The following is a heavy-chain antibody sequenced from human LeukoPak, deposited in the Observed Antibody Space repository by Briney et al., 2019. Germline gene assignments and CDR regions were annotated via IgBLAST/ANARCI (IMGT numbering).Heavy chain of an antibody. D-gene: IGHD5-12*01. CDR2: ISGSGGST. Sequence: PGGSLGLSCAASGFTVSSNYMSWVRQAPGKGLEWVSAISGSGGSTYYADSVKGRFTISRDNSKNTLYLQMNSLRAEDTAVYYCAKAQERGYSGYDSHMDVWGKGTTVTVSS. CDR3: AKAQERGYSGYDSHMDV. CDR1: GFTVSSNY. V-gene: IGHV3-23*01. J-gene: IGHJ6*03.